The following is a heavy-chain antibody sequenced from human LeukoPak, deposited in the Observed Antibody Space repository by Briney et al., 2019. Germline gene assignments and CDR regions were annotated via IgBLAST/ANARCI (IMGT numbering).Heavy chain of an antibody. CDR2: IYYSGST. V-gene: IGHV4-59*08. CDR1: GGSISSYY. J-gene: IGHJ4*02. Sequence: PSETLSLTCTVSGGSISSYYWSWIRQPPGKGLEWIGYIYYSGSTNYNPPLKSRVTISIDTSKNQFSLKLNSVTAADTAVYYCARVGSGNFDYWGQGTLVTVSS. CDR3: ARVGSGNFDY. D-gene: IGHD1-26*01.